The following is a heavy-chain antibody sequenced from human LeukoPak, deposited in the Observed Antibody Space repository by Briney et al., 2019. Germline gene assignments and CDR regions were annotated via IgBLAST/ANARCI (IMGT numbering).Heavy chain of an antibody. CDR2: ISAYNGNT. CDR3: AVWGGYCSGGSCPLDY. Sequence: ASVKVSCKASGYTFTSYGISWVRQAPGQGLEWMEWISAYNGNTNYAQKLQGRVTMTTDTSTSTAYMELRSLRSDDTAVYYCAVWGGYCSGGSCPLDYWGQGTLVTVSS. CDR1: GYTFTSYG. V-gene: IGHV1-18*01. J-gene: IGHJ4*02. D-gene: IGHD2-15*01.